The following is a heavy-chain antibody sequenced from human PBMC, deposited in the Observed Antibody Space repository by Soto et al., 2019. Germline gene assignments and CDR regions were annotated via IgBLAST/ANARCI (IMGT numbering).Heavy chain of an antibody. CDR1: VFTFNSYA. CDR2: ISYDGRYN. D-gene: IGHD3-10*01. J-gene: IGHJ3*02. CDR3: TKNRGEDAPLHIDGFDM. Sequence: QVRLVESGGGVVQPGRSLRLSCVASVFTFNSYAMHWVRQAPGKGLEWVALISYDGRYNYYADSVKGRCTISRDSSNNTLFLQMHSLRVEDTAVYFCTKNRGEDAPLHIDGFDMWGQGTMVTVS. V-gene: IGHV3-30*18.